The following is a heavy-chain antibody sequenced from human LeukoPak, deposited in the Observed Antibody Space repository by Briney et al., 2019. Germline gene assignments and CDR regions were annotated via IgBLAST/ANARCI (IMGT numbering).Heavy chain of an antibody. V-gene: IGHV3-30-3*02. CDR2: ISCDGSNK. J-gene: IGHJ4*02. CDR3: ATDRSGTTVTNLDY. CDR1: GVTFSSYA. D-gene: IGHD4-17*01. Sequence: GGSLRLSCAASGVTFSSYAMHWVRQAPGKGLEWVAVISCDGSNKYYADSVKGRFTISRDNSKNTLYLQMNSLRAEDTAVYYCATDRSGTTVTNLDYWGQGTLVTVSS.